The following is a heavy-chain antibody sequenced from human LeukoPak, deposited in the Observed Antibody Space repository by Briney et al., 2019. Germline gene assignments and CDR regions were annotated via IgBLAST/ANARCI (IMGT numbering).Heavy chain of an antibody. CDR2: IIPIFGTA. CDR1: GGTFSSYA. D-gene: IGHD3-22*01. CDR3: ASYAYYDSSGYDDLFDY. Sequence: GASVKVSCKASGGTFSSYAISWVRQAPGQGLEWMGGIIPIFGTANYAQKFQGRVTITTDESTSTAYMELSSLRSEDTAVYYCASYAYYDSSGYDDLFDYWGQGTLVTASS. V-gene: IGHV1-69*05. J-gene: IGHJ4*02.